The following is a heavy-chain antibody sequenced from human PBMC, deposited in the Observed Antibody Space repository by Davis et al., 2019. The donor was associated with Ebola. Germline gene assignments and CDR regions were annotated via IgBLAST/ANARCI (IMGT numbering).Heavy chain of an antibody. CDR2: FDPEDAEP. V-gene: IGHV1-24*01. J-gene: IGHJ4*02. Sequence: ASVKVSCKVSGYTLTDLSIHWVRQAPGKGLEWMGYFDPEDAEPIYAQKFQGRVTITADKSTSTAYMELSSLRSEETAVYYCARDLGMVTDYWGQGTLVTVSS. CDR1: GYTLTDLS. CDR3: ARDLGMVTDY. D-gene: IGHD5-18*01.